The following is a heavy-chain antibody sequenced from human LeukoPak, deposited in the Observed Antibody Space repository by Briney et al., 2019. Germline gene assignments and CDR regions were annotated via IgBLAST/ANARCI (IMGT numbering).Heavy chain of an antibody. V-gene: IGHV3-21*01. J-gene: IGHJ4*02. Sequence: GGSLRLSCVASGFTFSSYSMNWVRQAPGKGLEWVSSISSSSSYIYYADSVKGRFTISRDNAKNSLYLQMNSLRAEDTAVYYCARDHPQVVVVAATPEDFDYWGQGTLVTVSS. CDR1: GFTFSSYS. CDR3: ARDHPQVVVVAATPEDFDY. D-gene: IGHD2-15*01. CDR2: ISSSSSYI.